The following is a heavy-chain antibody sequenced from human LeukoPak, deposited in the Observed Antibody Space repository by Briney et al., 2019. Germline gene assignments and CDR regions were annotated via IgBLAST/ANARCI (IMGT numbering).Heavy chain of an antibody. CDR3: ARRHKVGAGDTLDI. Sequence: SETLSLTCTVSGGSISSYYWSWIRQPPGKGLEWIGYIYYSGSTNYNPSLKSRVTISVDTSKNQFSLNLSSVTAADTAVYYCARRHKVGAGDTLDIWGQGTMVTVSS. J-gene: IGHJ3*02. CDR2: IYYSGST. D-gene: IGHD3-10*01. V-gene: IGHV4-59*01. CDR1: GGSISSYY.